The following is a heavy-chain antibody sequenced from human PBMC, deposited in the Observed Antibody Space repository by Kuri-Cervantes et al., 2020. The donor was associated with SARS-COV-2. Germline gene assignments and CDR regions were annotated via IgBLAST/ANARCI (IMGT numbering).Heavy chain of an antibody. V-gene: IGHV1-69*13. CDR1: GGTFSSYA. CDR3: ARESLGSGTLSGFYYMDV. Sequence: SVKVSCKASGGTFSSYAISWVRQAPGQGLEWMGGIIPVFGIANYSQKFQGRVAITADESTSAAYMELSSLRSEDTAVFYCARESLGSGTLSGFYYMDVWGKGTTVTVSS. J-gene: IGHJ6*03. D-gene: IGHD3-10*01. CDR2: IIPVFGIA.